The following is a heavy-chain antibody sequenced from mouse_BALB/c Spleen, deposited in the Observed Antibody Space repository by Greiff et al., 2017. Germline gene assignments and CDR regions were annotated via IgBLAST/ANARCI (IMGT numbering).Heavy chain of an antibody. CDR1: GFNIKDYY. Sequence: EVQLQQSGAELVRPGALVKLSCKASGFNIKDYYMHWVKQRPEQGLEWIGWIDPENGNTIYDPKFQGKASITADTSSNTAYLQLSSLTSEDTAVYYCARRKDYQYYYAMDYWGQGTSVTVSS. D-gene: IGHD2-4*01. V-gene: IGHV14-1*02. CDR2: IDPENGNT. CDR3: ARRKDYQYYYAMDY. J-gene: IGHJ4*01.